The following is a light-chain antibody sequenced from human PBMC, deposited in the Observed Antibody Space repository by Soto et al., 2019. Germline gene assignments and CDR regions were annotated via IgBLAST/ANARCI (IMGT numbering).Light chain of an antibody. V-gene: IGKV3-15*01. Sequence: EIVMTQSPATLSVSPGERATLSCRASQSISSNLAWYQQKPGQAPRLLISGASNRATGIPARFSGSGSGTDYTLTISSLQSEDFPVYDCQQFHDSPMPSGPGTKVDL. CDR3: QQFHDSPMP. CDR2: GAS. CDR1: QSISSN. J-gene: IGKJ3*01.